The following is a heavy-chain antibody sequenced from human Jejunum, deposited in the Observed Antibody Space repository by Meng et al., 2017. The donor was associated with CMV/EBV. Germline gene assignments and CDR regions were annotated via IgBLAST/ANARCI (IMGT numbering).Heavy chain of an antibody. J-gene: IGHJ4*02. CDR3: AKDGGSFLDYYFDY. Sequence: SAYPFLDYYLQWVRQAPGQGLEWMGWINPNTGDTNYAQKFQGRVTMTRDMSINTVYMELTRLRSDDTAVYYCAKDGGSFLDYYFDYWGQGTLVTVSS. V-gene: IGHV1-2*02. CDR2: INPNTGDT. D-gene: IGHD1-26*01. CDR1: AYPFLDYY.